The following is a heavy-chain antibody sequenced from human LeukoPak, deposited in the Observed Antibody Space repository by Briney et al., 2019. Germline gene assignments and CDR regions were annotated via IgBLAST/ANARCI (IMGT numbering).Heavy chain of an antibody. D-gene: IGHD5-18*01. V-gene: IGHV3-30-3*01. CDR2: ISSDGRDE. CDR1: GFTFSSYS. CDR3: AREGQLWLIPHDY. Sequence: GGSLRLSCAASGFTFSSYSMHWVRQAPGKGLGWVALISSDGRDEYYADSVKGRFTISRDNSKNTLYLEMNSLRAEDTAVYYCAREGQLWLIPHDYWGQGTLATVSS. J-gene: IGHJ4*02.